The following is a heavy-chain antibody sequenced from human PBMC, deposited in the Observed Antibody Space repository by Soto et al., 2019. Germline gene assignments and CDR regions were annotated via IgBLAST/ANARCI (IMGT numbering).Heavy chain of an antibody. D-gene: IGHD6-6*01. CDR3: ARTRGAARPSAFDI. V-gene: IGHV4-34*01. CDR2: INHSGST. Sequence: SETLSLTCAVYGGSFSGYYWSWIRQPPGKGLEWIGEINHSGSTNYNPSLKSRVTISVDTSKSQFSLKLSSVTAADTAVYYCARTRGAARPSAFDIWGQGTMVTVSS. CDR1: GGSFSGYY. J-gene: IGHJ3*02.